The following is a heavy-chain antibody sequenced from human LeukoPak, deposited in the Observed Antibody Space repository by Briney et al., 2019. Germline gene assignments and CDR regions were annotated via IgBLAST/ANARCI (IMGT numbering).Heavy chain of an antibody. CDR1: GGTFSSYA. CDR2: IIPIFGTA. D-gene: IGHD3-3*01. J-gene: IGHJ4*02. Sequence: SVKVSCKASGGTFSSYAISWVRQAPGQGLEWMGGIIPIFGTANYAQKFQGRVTITADESTSTAYMELSSLRSEDTAVYYCARPNYDFWSGYYNPPFPFDYWGQGTLVTVSS. CDR3: ARPNYDFWSGYYNPPFPFDY. V-gene: IGHV1-69*13.